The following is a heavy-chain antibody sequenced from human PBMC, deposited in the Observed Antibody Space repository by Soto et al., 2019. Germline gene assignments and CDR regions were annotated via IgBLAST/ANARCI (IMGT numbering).Heavy chain of an antibody. Sequence: EVQLVESGGGLVKPGGSLRLSCAASGFTFSSYSMSWVRQAPGKGLEWVSSISGSSSYIYYADSVRGRFSISRDNAKNPLLMQMNGLKAEDTDVYYCARDLEVYGYSNCDYWGQGTLVTVSS. V-gene: IGHV3-21*01. J-gene: IGHJ4*02. CDR1: GFTFSSYS. CDR3: ARDLEVYGYSNCDY. CDR2: ISGSSSYI. D-gene: IGHD6-13*01.